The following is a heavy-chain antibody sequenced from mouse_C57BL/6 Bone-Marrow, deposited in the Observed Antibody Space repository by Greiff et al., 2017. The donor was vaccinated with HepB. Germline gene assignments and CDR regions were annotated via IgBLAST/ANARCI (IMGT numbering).Heavy chain of an antibody. CDR3: ARKDPWFAY. V-gene: IGHV2-2*01. CDR1: GFSLTSYG. Sequence: VQLQQSGPGLVQPSQSLSITCTVSGFSLTSYGVHWVRQSPGKGLEWLGVIWSGGSTDYNAAFISRLSISKDNSKIQVFFKMNSLQADDTAIYYCARKDPWFAYWGQGTLVTVSA. J-gene: IGHJ3*01. CDR2: IWSGGST.